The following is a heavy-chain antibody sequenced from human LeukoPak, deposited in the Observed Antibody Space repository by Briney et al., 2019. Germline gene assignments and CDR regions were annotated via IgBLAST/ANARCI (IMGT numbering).Heavy chain of an antibody. Sequence: SETLSLTCTVSGGSISSYYWSWIRQPPGKGLEWIGSIYYSGSTYYNPSLKSRVTISVDTSKNQFSLKLSSVTAADTAVYYCARKYYSSSWYAYYYYGMDVWGQGTTVTVSS. CDR2: IYYSGST. V-gene: IGHV4-59*12. D-gene: IGHD6-13*01. CDR3: ARKYYSSSWYAYYYYGMDV. CDR1: GGSISSYY. J-gene: IGHJ6*02.